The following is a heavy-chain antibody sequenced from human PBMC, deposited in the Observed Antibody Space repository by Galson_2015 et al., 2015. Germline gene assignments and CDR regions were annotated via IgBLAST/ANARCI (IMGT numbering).Heavy chain of an antibody. Sequence: PALVKPTQTLTLTCTVSGFSLSNARMGVSWIRQPPGKALEWLAHIFSNDEKSYSTSLKSRLTISKDTSKSQVVLTMTNMDPVDTATYYCARTPRDGYNGYYLDYWGQGTLVTVSS. V-gene: IGHV2-26*01. CDR1: GFSLSNARMG. CDR2: IFSNDEK. D-gene: IGHD5-24*01. J-gene: IGHJ4*02. CDR3: ARTPRDGYNGYYLDY.